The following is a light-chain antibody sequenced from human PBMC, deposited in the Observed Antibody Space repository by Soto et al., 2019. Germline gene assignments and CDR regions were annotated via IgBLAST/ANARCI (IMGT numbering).Light chain of an antibody. CDR3: QVWDISSDHHV. CDR1: NIGSKS. Sequence: SYELTQPPSVSVAPGQTVRVTCGGKNIGSKSVHWYQQKPGRAPVLVGYDDDERPSGIPERFSGSNSGNTATLTISRVEAGDEADYYCQVWDISSDHHVFGTGTKVTVL. CDR2: DDD. V-gene: IGLV3-21*02. J-gene: IGLJ1*01.